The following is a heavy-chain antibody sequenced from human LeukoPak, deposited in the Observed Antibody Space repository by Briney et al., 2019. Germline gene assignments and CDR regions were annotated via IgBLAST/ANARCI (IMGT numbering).Heavy chain of an antibody. J-gene: IGHJ4*02. D-gene: IGHD5-18*01. V-gene: IGHV3-23*01. CDR1: GISLSNYA. Sequence: GGSLRLSCVVSGISLSNYAMTWVRQAPGKGLEWVSYISERGGSTTYADSVKGRFTISRDNAKNSLYLQMNSLRAEDTAVYYCARADTAMVTDYWGQGTLDTVSS. CDR3: ARADTAMVTDY. CDR2: ISERGGST.